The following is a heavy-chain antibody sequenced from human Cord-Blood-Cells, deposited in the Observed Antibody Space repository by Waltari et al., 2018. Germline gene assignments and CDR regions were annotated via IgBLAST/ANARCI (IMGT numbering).Heavy chain of an antibody. Sequence: QLQLQESGPGLVKPSETLSLPCTVSGGSISSSSYYWGWIRQPPGKGLEWIGSIYYSGSTYYNPSLKSRVTISVDTSKNQFSLKLSSVTAADTAVYYCASRRITMVRGVPNDAFDIWGQGTMVTVSS. J-gene: IGHJ3*02. V-gene: IGHV4-39*01. D-gene: IGHD3-10*01. CDR1: GGSISSSSYY. CDR3: ASRRITMVRGVPNDAFDI. CDR2: IYYSGST.